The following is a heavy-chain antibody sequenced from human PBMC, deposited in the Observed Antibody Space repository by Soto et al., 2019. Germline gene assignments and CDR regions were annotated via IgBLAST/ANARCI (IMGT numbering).Heavy chain of an antibody. CDR1: GGIFSSNT. CDR2: IIPLFGTA. Sequence: QVYLVQSGAEVKKPGSSVKISCKASGGIFSSNTINWVRQAAGQGLEWMGGIIPLFGTANYAAKFQGRVTITADKSTKKEDMELTSLRSEDTAVYYCASKAACGGDCYAFDSWGQGTLVTVSS. CDR3: ASKAACGGDCYAFDS. D-gene: IGHD2-21*02. V-gene: IGHV1-69*06. J-gene: IGHJ4*02.